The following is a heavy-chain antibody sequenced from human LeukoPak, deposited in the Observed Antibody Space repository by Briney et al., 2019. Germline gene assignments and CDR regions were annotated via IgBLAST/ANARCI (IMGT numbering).Heavy chain of an antibody. CDR1: GGSISSYY. D-gene: IGHD3-3*01. CDR2: IYTSGST. CDR3: ARELQIPFLELLSNNPPPHYGMDV. J-gene: IGHJ6*02. V-gene: IGHV4-4*07. Sequence: SETLSLTCTVSGGSISSYYWSWIRQPAGKGLEWIGRIYTSGSTNYNPSLKSRVTMSVDTSKNQFSLKLSSVTAADPAVYYCARELQIPFLELLSNNPPPHYGMDVWGQGTTVTVSS.